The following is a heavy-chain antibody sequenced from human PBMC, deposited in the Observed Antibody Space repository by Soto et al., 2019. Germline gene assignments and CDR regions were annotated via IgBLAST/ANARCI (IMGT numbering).Heavy chain of an antibody. CDR1: GASISSTNW. D-gene: IGHD3-16*01. CDR2: IFHRGST. V-gene: IGHV4-4*02. J-gene: IGHJ2*01. Sequence: QVQLQESSPGLVKPSGTLSLTCAVSGASISSTNWWSWVRQPPGKGLEWIGEIFHRGSTNSNPSLKSRVTISLDSSKNQFALKLSSVTAADMAGDYCARRIYGDWYFDLWGRGTLVTVSS. CDR3: ARRIYGDWYFDL.